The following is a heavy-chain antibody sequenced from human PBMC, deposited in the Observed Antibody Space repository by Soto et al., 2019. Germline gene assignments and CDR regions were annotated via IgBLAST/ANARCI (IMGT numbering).Heavy chain of an antibody. CDR2: IKQDGSEK. CDR3: ARDPNTLMYSSGWPVDY. Sequence: EVQLVESGGGLVQPGGSLRLSCAASGFTFSSYWMSWVRQAPGKGLEWVANIKQDGSEKYYVDSVKGRFTISRDNAKNSLYLQMNSLRAEDTAVYYCARDPNTLMYSSGWPVDYWGQGTLVTVSS. V-gene: IGHV3-7*03. D-gene: IGHD6-19*01. J-gene: IGHJ4*02. CDR1: GFTFSSYW.